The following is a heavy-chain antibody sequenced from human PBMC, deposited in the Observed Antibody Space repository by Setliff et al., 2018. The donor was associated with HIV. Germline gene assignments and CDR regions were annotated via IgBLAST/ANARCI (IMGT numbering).Heavy chain of an antibody. CDR2: VSQSGST. CDR1: GVSINRTDHY. D-gene: IGHD3-16*02. J-gene: IGHJ4*02. Sequence: SETLSLTCSVSGVSINRTDHYWGWIRQSPGKRLEWIGSVSQSGSTYYNPSLKSRITISVDRSKDLFSLKLISVTAADQGVYYCARGLDVWGTYRYRNYFDYWGQGTLVTVSS. CDR3: ARGLDVWGTYRYRNYFDY. V-gene: IGHV4-39*01.